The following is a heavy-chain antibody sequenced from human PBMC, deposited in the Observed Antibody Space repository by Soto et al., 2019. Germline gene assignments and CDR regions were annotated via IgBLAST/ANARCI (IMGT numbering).Heavy chain of an antibody. Sequence: GASVKVSCKASGYTFTSYGISWVRQAPGQGLEWMGWISAYNGNTNYAQKLQGRVTMTTDTSTSTAYMELRSLRSDDTAVYYCARERYFDWSPHYFDYWGQGTLFTVSS. CDR2: ISAYNGNT. V-gene: IGHV1-18*01. CDR1: GYTFTSYG. D-gene: IGHD3-9*01. J-gene: IGHJ4*02. CDR3: ARERYFDWSPHYFDY.